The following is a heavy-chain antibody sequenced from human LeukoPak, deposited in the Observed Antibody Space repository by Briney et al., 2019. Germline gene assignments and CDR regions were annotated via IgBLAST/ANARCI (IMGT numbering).Heavy chain of an antibody. J-gene: IGHJ4*02. Sequence: GESLKISCKGSGYSFTSHWIGWVRQMPGKGLEWMGIIYPGDSDTRYSPSFQGQVTISADKSISTAYLQWSSLKASDTAMYYCAGLDDIVVVVAAPDYWGQGTLVTVSS. CDR2: IYPGDSDT. V-gene: IGHV5-51*01. CDR1: GYSFTSHW. CDR3: AGLDDIVVVVAAPDY. D-gene: IGHD2-15*01.